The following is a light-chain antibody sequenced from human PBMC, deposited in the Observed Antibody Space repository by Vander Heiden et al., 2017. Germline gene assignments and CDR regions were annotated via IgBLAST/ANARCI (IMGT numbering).Light chain of an antibody. CDR1: QSVLYSSNNKNY. Sequence: DIVMTQSPDSLAVSLGERATINCKSSQSVLYSSNNKNYLAWYQQKPGQPPKLLIYWASTRESGVPDRFSGSGSGTDFTLTISSLQAEDVAVYYCQQYYNTPRTFGGWTKVEIK. J-gene: IGKJ4*01. V-gene: IGKV4-1*01. CDR3: QQYYNTPRT. CDR2: WAS.